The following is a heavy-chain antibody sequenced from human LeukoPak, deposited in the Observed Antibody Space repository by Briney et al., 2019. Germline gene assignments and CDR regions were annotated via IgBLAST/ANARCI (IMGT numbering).Heavy chain of an antibody. Sequence: SSVKVSCKASGGTFSSYAISWVRQAPGQGLEWMGGIIPIFGTANYAQKFQGRVTITTDESTSTAYMELSSLRSEDTVVYYCARGSYSSGWLFYWGQGTLVTVSS. J-gene: IGHJ4*02. CDR2: IIPIFGTA. D-gene: IGHD6-19*01. CDR1: GGTFSSYA. V-gene: IGHV1-69*05. CDR3: ARGSYSSGWLFY.